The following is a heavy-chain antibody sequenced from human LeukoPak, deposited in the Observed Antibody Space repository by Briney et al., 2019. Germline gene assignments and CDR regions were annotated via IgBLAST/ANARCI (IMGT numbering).Heavy chain of an antibody. Sequence: SETLSLTCTVSGGSISSYYWSWIRQPPGKGLEWIGYTYYSGSTNYNPSLKSRVTISVDTSKNQFSLKLSSVTAAGTAVYYCAARGYSGYGPTIDIWGQGTMVTVSS. V-gene: IGHV4-59*08. D-gene: IGHD5-12*01. CDR2: TYYSGST. CDR3: AARGYSGYGPTIDI. CDR1: GGSISSYY. J-gene: IGHJ3*02.